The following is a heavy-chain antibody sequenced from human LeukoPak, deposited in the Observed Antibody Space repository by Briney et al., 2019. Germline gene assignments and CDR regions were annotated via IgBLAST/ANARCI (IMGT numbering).Heavy chain of an antibody. CDR2: IYHSGST. J-gene: IGHJ3*02. Sequence: PSETLSLTCAVSGGSISSSNWWSWVRQPPGKGLEWIGEIYHSGSTNYNPSLKSRVTISVDKSKNQFSLKLSSVTAADTAVYYCARGRGGGSPYDAFDIWGQGTMVTVSS. D-gene: IGHD2-15*01. CDR1: GGSISSSNW. CDR3: ARGRGGGSPYDAFDI. V-gene: IGHV4-4*02.